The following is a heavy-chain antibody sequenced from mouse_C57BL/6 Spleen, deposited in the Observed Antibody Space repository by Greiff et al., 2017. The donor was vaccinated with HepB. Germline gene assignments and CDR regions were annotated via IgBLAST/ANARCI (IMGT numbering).Heavy chain of an antibody. J-gene: IGHJ2*01. CDR1: VFTFSDFY. CDR3: ARDATAGYFDY. CDR2: SRNKANDYTT. D-gene: IGHD1-2*01. V-gene: IGHV7-1*01. Sequence: EVKLMESGGGLVQSGRSLRLSCATSVFTFSDFYMEWVRQAPGKGLEWIAASRNKANDYTTEYSASVKGRFIVSRDTSQSILYLQMNALRAEDTAIYYCARDATAGYFDYWGQGTTLTVSS.